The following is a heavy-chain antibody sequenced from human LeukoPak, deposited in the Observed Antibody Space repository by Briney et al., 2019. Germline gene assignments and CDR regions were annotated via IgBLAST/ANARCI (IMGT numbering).Heavy chain of an antibody. V-gene: IGHV4-59*01. Sequence: PSETLSLTCTVSGGPISSYYWSWIRQPPGKGLEWIGYIYYSGSTNYNPSLKSRVTISVDTSKNQFSLKLSSVTAADTAVYYCARVGYSSGWYMAYYYGMDVWGQGTTVTVSS. CDR1: GGPISSYY. D-gene: IGHD6-19*01. J-gene: IGHJ6*02. CDR3: ARVGYSSGWYMAYYYGMDV. CDR2: IYYSGST.